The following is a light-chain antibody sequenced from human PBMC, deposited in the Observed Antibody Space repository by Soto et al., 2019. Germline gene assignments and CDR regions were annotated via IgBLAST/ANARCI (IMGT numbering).Light chain of an antibody. J-gene: IGLJ2*01. Sequence: YELTQPPSVSVSPGQTASITCSGDKLGEKYVSWHQQKPGQSPVAVIYQDTKRPSGIPDRFSGSNSGNTATLTISGTQAMDEADYYCQAWDRNTMLFGGGTKLTVL. CDR1: KLGEKY. V-gene: IGLV3-1*01. CDR2: QDT. CDR3: QAWDRNTML.